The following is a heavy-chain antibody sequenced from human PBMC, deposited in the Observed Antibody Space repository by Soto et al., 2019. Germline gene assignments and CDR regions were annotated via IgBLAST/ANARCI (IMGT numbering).Heavy chain of an antibody. Sequence: PGGSLRLSCAASGFTFSSYGMHWVRQAPGKGLEWVAVISYDGSNKYYADSVKGRFTISRDNSKNTLYLQMNSLRAEDTAVYYCAKDAYYGDYEGPSLDYWGQGTLVTVSS. CDR1: GFTFSSYG. D-gene: IGHD4-17*01. J-gene: IGHJ4*02. V-gene: IGHV3-30*18. CDR2: ISYDGSNK. CDR3: AKDAYYGDYEGPSLDY.